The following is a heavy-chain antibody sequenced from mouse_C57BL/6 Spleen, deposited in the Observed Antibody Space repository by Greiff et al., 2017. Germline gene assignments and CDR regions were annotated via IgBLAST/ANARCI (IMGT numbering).Heavy chain of an antibody. CDR1: GYTFTSYG. CDR2: IYPRSGNP. CDR3: ARRVGGELGPFDY. V-gene: IGHV1-81*01. D-gene: IGHD4-1*01. J-gene: IGHJ2*01. Sequence: QVQLKESGAELARPGASVKLSCKASGYTFTSYGISWVKQRTGQGLEWIGEIYPRSGNPYYNEKFKGKATLTADKSSSTAYMALRSLTSEDSAVYFCARRVGGELGPFDYWGQGTTLTVSS.